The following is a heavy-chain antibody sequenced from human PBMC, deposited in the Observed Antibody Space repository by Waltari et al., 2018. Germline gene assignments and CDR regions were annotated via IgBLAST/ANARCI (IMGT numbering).Heavy chain of an antibody. J-gene: IGHJ4*02. Sequence: QVQLLQSGSEVKKPGSSVKVSCQASGVTFRDYVFAWVRQAPGQGLEWMGRIIPVVGDATYAQRFQGRATITADASARTTHMELSSLISEDTAVYYCARVGCTGGTCYFDYWGQGTLVTVSS. V-gene: IGHV1-69*11. CDR3: ARVGCTGGTCYFDY. CDR2: IIPVVGDA. CDR1: GVTFRDYV. D-gene: IGHD2-8*02.